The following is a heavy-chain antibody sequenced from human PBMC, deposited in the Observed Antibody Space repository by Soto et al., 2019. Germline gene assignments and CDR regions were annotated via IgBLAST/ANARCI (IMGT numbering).Heavy chain of an antibody. Sequence: QVQLVQSGAEVKKPGSSVKFSCKASGGTFSSYAISWVRQAPGQGLEWMGGIIPIFGTANYAQKLQGRVTITADESTSTAYMELSSLRSEDTAVYYCARAISGCSGGSCYSDYYYYGMDVWGQGTTVTVSS. CDR2: IIPIFGTA. CDR3: ARAISGCSGGSCYSDYYYYGMDV. CDR1: GGTFSSYA. J-gene: IGHJ6*02. V-gene: IGHV1-69*01. D-gene: IGHD2-15*01.